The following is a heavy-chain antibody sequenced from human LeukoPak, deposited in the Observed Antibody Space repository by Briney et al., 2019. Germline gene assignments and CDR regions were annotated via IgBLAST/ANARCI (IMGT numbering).Heavy chain of an antibody. CDR1: GDSINSGSYY. J-gene: IGHJ5*02. CDR3: ARGRSWYAP. V-gene: IGHV4-61*02. Sequence: PSETLSLTCTVSGDSINSGSYYWNWIRQPAGKGLEWIGRISTSGITSYNPSLKSRVTISIGTSKTQFSLRLSSVTAADTAMYYCARGRSWYAPWGQGTLVTVSS. CDR2: ISTSGIT.